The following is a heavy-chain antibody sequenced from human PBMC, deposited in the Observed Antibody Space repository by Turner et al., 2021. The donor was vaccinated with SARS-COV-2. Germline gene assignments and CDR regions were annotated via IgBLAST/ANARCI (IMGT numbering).Heavy chain of an antibody. CDR1: GASIRSNY. CDR2: IYYRGST. Sequence: QASGPGLVKPSETLSLTCNVSGASIRSNYWAWIRQPPGKRLEWIGYIYYRGSTNYNPSLKSRVTISVDTSKNQFSLKLTSVTAADTAVYFGARELTYNWFDPWGQGTLVTVSS. J-gene: IGHJ5*02. CDR3: ARELTYNWFDP. V-gene: IGHV4-59*01. D-gene: IGHD3-10*01.